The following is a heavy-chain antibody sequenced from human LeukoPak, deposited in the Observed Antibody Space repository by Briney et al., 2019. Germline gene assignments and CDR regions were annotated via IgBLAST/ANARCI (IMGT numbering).Heavy chain of an antibody. CDR1: GGSISSYY. Sequence: SETLSLTCTVSGGSISSYYWSWIRQPPGKGLEWIGYIYYSGSTIYNPSLKSRLTISIDTSKNQFSLKLSSVTAADTAVYYCARLKSNSGGYPPFHYGGQETRVTVPS. CDR2: IYYSGST. V-gene: IGHV4-59*08. J-gene: IGHJ4*02. CDR3: ARLKSNSGGYPPFHY. D-gene: IGHD3-22*01.